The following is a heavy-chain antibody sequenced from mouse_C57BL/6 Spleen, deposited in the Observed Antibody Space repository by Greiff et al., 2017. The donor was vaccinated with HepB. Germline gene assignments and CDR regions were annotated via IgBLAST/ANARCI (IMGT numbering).Heavy chain of an antibody. CDR2: IDPETGGT. Sequence: QVQLQQSGAELVRPGASVTLSCKASGYTFTDYEMHWVKQTPVHGLEWIGAIDPETGGTAYNQKFKGKAILTADKSSSTAYMELRSLTSEDSAVYYCTTPTGTGAIDYWGQGTSVTVSS. CDR3: TTPTGTGAIDY. V-gene: IGHV1-15*01. CDR1: GYTFTDYE. J-gene: IGHJ4*01. D-gene: IGHD4-1*02.